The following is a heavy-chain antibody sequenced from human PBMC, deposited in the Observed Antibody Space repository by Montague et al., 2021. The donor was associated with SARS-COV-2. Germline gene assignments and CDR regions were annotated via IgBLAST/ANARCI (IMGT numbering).Heavy chain of an antibody. CDR3: ARQKMGSVTIFGVVMHDRWFDS. CDR1: GGSISSSSYY. V-gene: IGHV4-39*01. D-gene: IGHD3-3*01. J-gene: IGHJ5*01. CDR2: IYYSGST. Sequence: SETLSLTCTVSGGSISSSSYYWGWIRQPPGKGLEWIGNIYYSGSTYYNPSLKSRVTISVDTSKNQFSLKLSSVTAADTAVYYCARQKMGSVTIFGVVMHDRWFDSWGQGNLGTGSS.